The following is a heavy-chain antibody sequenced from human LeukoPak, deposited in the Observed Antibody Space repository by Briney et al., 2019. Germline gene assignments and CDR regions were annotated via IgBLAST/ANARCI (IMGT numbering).Heavy chain of an antibody. CDR1: GGSISSYY. CDR3: ARDLGSSSWMSHTTKNWFDP. J-gene: IGHJ5*02. CDR2: IYTSGST. Sequence: SETLSLTCTVSGGSISSYYWSWIRQPAGKGLEWIGRIYTSGSTNYNPSLKSRVTMSVDTSKNQFSLKLSSVTAADTAVYYCARDLGSSSWMSHTTKNWFDPWGHGTLVTVSS. D-gene: IGHD6-6*01. V-gene: IGHV4-4*07.